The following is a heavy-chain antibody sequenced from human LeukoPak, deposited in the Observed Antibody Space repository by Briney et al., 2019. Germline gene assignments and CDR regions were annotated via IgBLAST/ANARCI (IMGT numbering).Heavy chain of an antibody. Sequence: PSETLSLTCTVSGGSISSYYWSWIRQPPGKGLEWIGYIYYSGSTNYNPSLKSRATISVDTSKNQFSLKLSSVTAADTAVYYCARVTTGTPPGAFDIWGQGTMVTVSS. V-gene: IGHV4-59*01. CDR2: IYYSGST. J-gene: IGHJ3*02. D-gene: IGHD4-17*01. CDR3: ARVTTGTPPGAFDI. CDR1: GGSISSYY.